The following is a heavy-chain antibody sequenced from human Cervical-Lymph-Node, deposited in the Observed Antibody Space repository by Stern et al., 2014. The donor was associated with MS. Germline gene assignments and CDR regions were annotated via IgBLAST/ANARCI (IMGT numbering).Heavy chain of an antibody. CDR3: ARDGSWSPLDY. CDR2: VSTTGNT. V-gene: IGHV4-4*07. D-gene: IGHD6-13*01. CDR1: RGSISTYY. Sequence: QVQLQESGPRQVKTAETLSLTCSVSRGSISTYYWSWIRQAAGQGLEWIGRVSTTGNTGYNPSLKNRVTLSVDPSKNQFSLQLKSVTAADTAMYFCARDGSWSPLDYWGQGILVTVSS. J-gene: IGHJ4*02.